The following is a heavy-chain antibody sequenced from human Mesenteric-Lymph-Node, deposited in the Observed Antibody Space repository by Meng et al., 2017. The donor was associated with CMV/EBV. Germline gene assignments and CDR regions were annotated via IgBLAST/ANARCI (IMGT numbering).Heavy chain of an antibody. D-gene: IGHD6-13*01. CDR3: AHSSGIAAAGPFYFDY. CDR2: IYWDDDK. CDR1: GFSLSTSGVG. J-gene: IGHJ4*02. V-gene: IGHV2-5*02. Sequence: QITLKESGPTLVKPTQTLTLTCTFSGFSLSTSGVGVGWIRQHPGKALEWLALIYWDDDKRCSPSLKSRLTITKDTSKNQVVLTMTNMDPVDTATYYCAHSSGIAAAGPFYFDYWGQGTLVTVSS.